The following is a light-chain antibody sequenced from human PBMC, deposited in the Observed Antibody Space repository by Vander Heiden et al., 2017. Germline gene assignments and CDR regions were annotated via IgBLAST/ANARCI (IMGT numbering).Light chain of an antibody. CDR3: CSYAGDTTYV. Sequence: QSALTQPASVSGSPGQPGTISCTGTSSNVGNYNFVSWYRQHPGKAPKFLIYEVSKRPSGVSDRFSGSKSGNTASLTVSGLQAEDEADYYCCSYAGDTTYVFGTGTRVTVL. J-gene: IGLJ1*01. CDR2: EVS. CDR1: SSNVGNYNF. V-gene: IGLV2-23*02.